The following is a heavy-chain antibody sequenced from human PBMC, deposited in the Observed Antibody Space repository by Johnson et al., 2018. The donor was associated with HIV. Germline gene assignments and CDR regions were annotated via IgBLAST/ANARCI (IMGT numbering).Heavy chain of an antibody. Sequence: EQLVESGGGVVRPGGSLTLSCAASGFIFGDYGMSWIRQAPGKGLEWVSGINWNGGNTNYVDSVKGRFTISRDNGKKSLHLQINSLRAEDTALYYCVRDLGVGGTVPQSVAFDIWGQGTMVTVSS. CDR1: GFIFGDYG. CDR3: VRDLGVGGTVPQSVAFDI. V-gene: IGHV3-20*04. D-gene: IGHD1-26*01. J-gene: IGHJ3*02. CDR2: INWNGGNT.